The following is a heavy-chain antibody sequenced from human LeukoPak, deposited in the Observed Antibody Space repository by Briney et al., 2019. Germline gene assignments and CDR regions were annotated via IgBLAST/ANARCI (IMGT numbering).Heavy chain of an antibody. J-gene: IGHJ4*02. CDR3: ASHAADTAMDPVDY. CDR1: GGSISSSSYY. D-gene: IGHD5-18*01. CDR2: IYYSGST. Sequence: PSETLSLTCTVSGGSISSSSYYWGWIRQPPGKGLEWIGSIYYSGSTYYNPSLKSRVTISVDTSKNQFSLKLSSVTAADTAVYCCASHAADTAMDPVDYWGQGTLVTVSS. V-gene: IGHV4-39*01.